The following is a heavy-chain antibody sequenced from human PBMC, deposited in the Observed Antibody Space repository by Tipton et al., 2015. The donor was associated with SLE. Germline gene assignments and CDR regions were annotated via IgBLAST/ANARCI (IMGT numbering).Heavy chain of an antibody. CDR3: ARDSQDRYYYDSSGYSDY. CDR2: IYYSGST. CDR1: GGSISSSSYY. D-gene: IGHD3-22*01. Sequence: TLSLTCTVSGGSISSSSYYWGWIRQPPGKGLEWIGSIYYSGSTYYNPSLKSRVTISVDTSKNQFSLKLSSVTAADTAVYYCARDSQDRYYYDSSGYSDYWGQGTLVTVSS. J-gene: IGHJ4*02. V-gene: IGHV4-39*07.